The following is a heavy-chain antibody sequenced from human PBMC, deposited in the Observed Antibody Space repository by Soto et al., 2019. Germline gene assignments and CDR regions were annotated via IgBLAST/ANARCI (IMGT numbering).Heavy chain of an antibody. V-gene: IGHV4-59*08. CDR1: RGSINNYY. J-gene: IGHJ4*02. D-gene: IGHD3-22*01. CDR2: IYYSGST. CDR3: ARSLIEVVIPTYFDY. Sequence: SETLSLTCTVSRGSINNYYWSWIRQPPGKGLEWIGYIYYSGSTNSNPSLKTRVAISVDTSKNQFFLKLSSVTAADTAVYYCARSLIEVVIPTYFDYWGQGTLVTVSS.